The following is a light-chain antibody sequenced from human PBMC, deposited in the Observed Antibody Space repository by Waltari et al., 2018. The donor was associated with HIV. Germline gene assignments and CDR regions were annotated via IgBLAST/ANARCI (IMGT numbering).Light chain of an antibody. Sequence: SYVLTQPPSLSVAPGQTATITCGGDTLGRKSVHWYQQKPGQAPILVIFDDDDRPSGIPDVFSGSNSGNTATLTITRVEAGHEADYYCQVWDMDADLPIFGGGTTLTVL. J-gene: IGLJ2*01. CDR1: TLGRKS. CDR2: DDD. CDR3: QVWDMDADLPI. V-gene: IGLV3-21*02.